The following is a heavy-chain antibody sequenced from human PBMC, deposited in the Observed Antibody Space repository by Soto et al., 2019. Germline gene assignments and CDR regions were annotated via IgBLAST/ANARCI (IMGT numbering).Heavy chain of an antibody. D-gene: IGHD5-12*01. V-gene: IGHV4-59*01. J-gene: IGHJ5*02. CDR1: GGSISSYY. Sequence: EPLAVTVTHSGGSISSYYGTWIRPPPGKGLEWIGYIYYSGSTNYNPSLKSRVTISVDTSKNQFSLKLSSVTAADTAVYYCAREGGTSGYDSGWFDPWGQGTLVTVSS. CDR3: AREGGTSGYDSGWFDP. CDR2: IYYSGST.